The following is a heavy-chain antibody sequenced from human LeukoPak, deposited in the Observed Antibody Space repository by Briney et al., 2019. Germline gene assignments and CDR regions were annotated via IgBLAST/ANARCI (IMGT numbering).Heavy chain of an antibody. CDR3: ARDRGYSSSWYQGFDY. D-gene: IGHD6-13*01. J-gene: IGHJ4*02. Sequence: SQTLSLTCAISGDSVSSNSAAWNWIRQSPSRGLEWLGRTYYRSKWYNDYAESVKSRITINPDTSKNQFSLQLNSVTPEDTAVYYCARDRGYSSSWYQGFDYWGQGTLVTVSS. V-gene: IGHV6-1*01. CDR2: TYYRSKWYN. CDR1: GDSVSSNSAA.